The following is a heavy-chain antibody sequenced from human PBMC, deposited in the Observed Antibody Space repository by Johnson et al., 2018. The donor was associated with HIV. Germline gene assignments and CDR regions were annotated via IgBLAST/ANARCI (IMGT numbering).Heavy chain of an antibody. J-gene: IGHJ3*02. CDR1: GFTFSSYA. V-gene: IGHV3-30*04. CDR2: ISYDGSNK. D-gene: IGHD3-9*01. Sequence: QMQLVESGGGVVQPGRSLRLSCAASGFTFSSYAMHWVRQAPGKGLEWVAVISYDGSNKYYADSVKGRFTISRDNSKNTLYLQMNSLRAEDTAVYYCAREAYVHYDILTGPPLEDAFDIWGQGTMVTVSS. CDR3: AREAYVHYDILTGPPLEDAFDI.